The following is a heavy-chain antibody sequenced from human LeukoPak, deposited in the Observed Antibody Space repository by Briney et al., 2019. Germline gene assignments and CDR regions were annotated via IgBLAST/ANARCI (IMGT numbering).Heavy chain of an antibody. CDR2: IYYSGST. Sequence: SETLSLTCTVAGGSISIYYWSWLRQPPGKGLEWIGYIYYSGSTNYNPSLKSRVTISVDTSKNQFSLKLSSVTAADTAVYHCGRISGLVLDYWGQGTLVTVSS. J-gene: IGHJ4*02. CDR3: GRISGLVLDY. D-gene: IGHD6-19*01. CDR1: GGSISIYY. V-gene: IGHV4-59*01.